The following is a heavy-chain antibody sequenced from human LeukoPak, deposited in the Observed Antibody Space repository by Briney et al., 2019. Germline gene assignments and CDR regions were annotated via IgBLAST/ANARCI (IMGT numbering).Heavy chain of an antibody. D-gene: IGHD2-8*02. J-gene: IGHJ4*02. Sequence: SETLSLTCTVSGASISGYFWSWIRQPPGKGPEWIGFIHYSGSANYNPSLESRLTTSADTSKNQFSLKLSSVVAADTAVYYCARHSDGGAKLRFDYWGRGTLATVSS. CDR3: ARHSDGGAKLRFDY. CDR1: GASISGYF. V-gene: IGHV4-59*08. CDR2: IHYSGSA.